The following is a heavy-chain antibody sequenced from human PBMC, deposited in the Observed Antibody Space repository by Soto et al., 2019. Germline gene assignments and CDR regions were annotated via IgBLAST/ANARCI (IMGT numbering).Heavy chain of an antibody. J-gene: IGHJ3*02. Sequence: ASVKVSCKASGYTFTSYGISWVRQAPGQGLEWMGWISAYNGNTNYAQKLQGRVTMTTDTSTSTAYMELRSLRSDDTAVYYCASLLTAATFTGAFDIWGQGTMVTVSS. CDR2: ISAYNGNT. V-gene: IGHV1-18*04. CDR3: ASLLTAATFTGAFDI. D-gene: IGHD2-15*01. CDR1: GYTFTSYG.